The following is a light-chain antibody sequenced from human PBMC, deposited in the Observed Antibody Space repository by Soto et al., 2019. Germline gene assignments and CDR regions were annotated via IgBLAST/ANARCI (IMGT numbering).Light chain of an antibody. Sequence: DIQMTQSPSSVSASVGVSVTITFRASQGISSWLAWCQQKPGKAPKLLIYAASSLQSGVQSRFSGSGTETDLPLTISTLQPEDFATYYCQQANSFPITFGQGTRLEIK. CDR3: QQANSFPIT. CDR1: QGISSW. CDR2: AAS. J-gene: IGKJ5*01. V-gene: IGKV1D-12*01.